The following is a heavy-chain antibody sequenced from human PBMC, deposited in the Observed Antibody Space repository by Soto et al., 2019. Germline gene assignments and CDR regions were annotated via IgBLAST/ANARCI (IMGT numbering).Heavy chain of an antibody. Sequence: SETLSLTCAASGGSFSAYYWSWIRQPPGRGLEWIGEINHNGNSNYNPALESRVTISVDTSKNQFSLKLSSVTAADTAVYYCARTPMPWGQGTLVTVSS. CDR1: GGSFSAYY. D-gene: IGHD2-2*01. CDR2: INHNGNS. V-gene: IGHV4-34*09. J-gene: IGHJ5*02. CDR3: ARTPMP.